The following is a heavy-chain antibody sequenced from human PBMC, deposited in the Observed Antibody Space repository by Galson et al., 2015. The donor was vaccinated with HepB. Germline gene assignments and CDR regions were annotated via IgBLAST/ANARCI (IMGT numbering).Heavy chain of an antibody. V-gene: IGHV3-48*01. CDR2: ISSSSSTI. CDR1: GFTFSSYS. D-gene: IGHD1-26*01. Sequence: SLRLSCAASGFTFSSYSMNWVRQAPGKGLEWVSYISSSSSTIYYADSVKGRFTISRDNAKNSLYLQMNSLRAEDTAVYYCARDRDGGMGASGAFDIWGQGTMVTVSS. J-gene: IGHJ3*02. CDR3: ARDRDGGMGASGAFDI.